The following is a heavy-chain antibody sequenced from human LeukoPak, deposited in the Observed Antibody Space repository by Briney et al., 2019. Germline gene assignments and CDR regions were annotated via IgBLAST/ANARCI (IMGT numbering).Heavy chain of an antibody. V-gene: IGHV4-30-2*01. CDR2: IYHSGST. Sequence: PSETLSLTCAVSGGSISSGGYSWSWIRQPPGKGLEWIGYIYHSGSTYYNPSLKSRVTISVDRSKNQFSLKLSSVTAADTAVYYCARDVGYTPDYWGQGTLVTVSS. CDR3: ARDVGYTPDY. J-gene: IGHJ4*02. D-gene: IGHD1-1*01. CDR1: GGSISSGGYS.